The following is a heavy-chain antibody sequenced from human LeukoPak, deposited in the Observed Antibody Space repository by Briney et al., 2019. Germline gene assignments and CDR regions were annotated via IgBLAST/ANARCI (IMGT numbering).Heavy chain of an antibody. J-gene: IGHJ5*02. Sequence: GEFLKISCKGSGYSFTSYCIGWVRQMRGKGLEWMGIIYPGDSDTRYSPSFQGQVTISADKSISTAYLQWSSLKASDTAMYYCARDGVGSGSYYNAVGSFDPWGQGTLVTVSS. CDR2: IYPGDSDT. V-gene: IGHV5-51*01. D-gene: IGHD3-10*01. CDR3: ARDGVGSGSYYNAVGSFDP. CDR1: GYSFTSYC.